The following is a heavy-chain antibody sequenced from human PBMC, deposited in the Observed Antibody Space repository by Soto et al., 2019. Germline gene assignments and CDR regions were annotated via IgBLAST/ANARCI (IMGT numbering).Heavy chain of an antibody. CDR3: ASDQYNCNYANPYYYYYGMDV. V-gene: IGHV4-34*01. D-gene: IGHD1-7*01. CDR1: GGSFSGYY. Sequence: QVQLQQWGAGLLKPSETLSLTCAVYGGSFSGYYWSWIRQPPGKGLEWIGEINHRGSTNYNPSLNSRVTISVHTSNNPFSLKLSSVTAADTAVYYCASDQYNCNYANPYYYYYGMDVWGQGTTVTVSS. J-gene: IGHJ6*02. CDR2: INHRGST.